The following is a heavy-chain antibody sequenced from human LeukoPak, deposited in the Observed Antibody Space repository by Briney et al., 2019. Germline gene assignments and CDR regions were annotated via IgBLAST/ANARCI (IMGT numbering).Heavy chain of an antibody. CDR3: ARGDSYYDFWSGYYY. Sequence: ASVKVSCKASGYTFTGYYMHWVRQAPGQGLEWMGWINPNSGGTNYAQKFQGWVTMTRDTSISTAYMELSRLRSDDTAVYYCARGDSYYDFWSGYYYWGQGTLVTVSS. J-gene: IGHJ4*02. CDR1: GYTFTGYY. V-gene: IGHV1-2*04. CDR2: INPNSGGT. D-gene: IGHD3-3*01.